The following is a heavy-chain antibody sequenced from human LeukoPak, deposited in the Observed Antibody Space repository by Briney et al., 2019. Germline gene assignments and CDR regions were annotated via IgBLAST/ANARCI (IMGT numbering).Heavy chain of an antibody. CDR3: ATGIRFPTTMYFDY. V-gene: IGHV1-69*13. J-gene: IGHJ4*02. CDR1: GGTFSSYA. Sequence: SVKVSCKASGGTFSSYAISWVRQAPGQGLELMGGIIPIFGTANYAQKFQGRVTITADESTSTAYMELSSLRSEDTAVYYCATGIRFPTTMYFDYWGQGTLVSVSS. D-gene: IGHD1-1*01. CDR2: IIPIFGTA.